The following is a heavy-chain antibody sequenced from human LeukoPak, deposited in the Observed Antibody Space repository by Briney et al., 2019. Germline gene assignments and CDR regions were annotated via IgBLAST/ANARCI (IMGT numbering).Heavy chain of an antibody. CDR3: ARLANWGTRHDAFDN. J-gene: IGHJ3*02. CDR2: SYYSGST. CDR1: GGSISSYY. V-gene: IGHV4-59*08. Sequence: SETLSLTCTVCGGSISSYYWSWIRQPPGKGLEWIGYSYYSGSTNYNPSLKSRVTISVDTSKNQFSLKLSSVTAADTAVYYCARLANWGTRHDAFDNWGQGTMVTVSS. D-gene: IGHD7-27*01.